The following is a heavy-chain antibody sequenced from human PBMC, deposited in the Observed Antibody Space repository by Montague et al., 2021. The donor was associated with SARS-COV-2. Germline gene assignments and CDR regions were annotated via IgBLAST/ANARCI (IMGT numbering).Heavy chain of an antibody. CDR2: IDWDDDK. J-gene: IGHJ4*02. CDR3: ARETGTTVSLDY. V-gene: IGHV2-70*11. CDR1: GFSLSTSGMC. Sequence: PALVKPTQTLTPTRTFSGFSLSTSGMCVSWIRQPPGKALEWLARIDWDDDKYYSTSLKTRLTISKDTSKNQVVLTMTNMDPVDTATYYCARETGTTVSLDYWGQGTLVTVSS. D-gene: IGHD1-7*01.